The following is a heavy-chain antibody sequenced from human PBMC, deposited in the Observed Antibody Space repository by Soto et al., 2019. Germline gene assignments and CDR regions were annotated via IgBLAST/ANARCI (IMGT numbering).Heavy chain of an antibody. CDR2: INHSGST. Sequence: QVQLQQWGAGLLKPSETLSLTCAVYGGSFSGYYWSWIRRPPGKGLEWIGEINHSGSTNYNPSLKSRVTISVDTSKNQFSLKLSSVTAADTAVYYCARGRMVRGVSKWGHGTLVTVSS. V-gene: IGHV4-34*01. D-gene: IGHD3-10*01. CDR3: ARGRMVRGVSK. CDR1: GGSFSGYY. J-gene: IGHJ4*01.